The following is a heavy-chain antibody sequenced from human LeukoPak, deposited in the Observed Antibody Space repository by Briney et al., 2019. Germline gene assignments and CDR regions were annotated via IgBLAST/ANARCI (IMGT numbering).Heavy chain of an antibody. CDR2: INPNSGGT. CDR3: ARDGTSWGALEDSAFDI. V-gene: IGHV1-2*02. D-gene: IGHD7-27*01. Sequence: ASVKVSCKASGYTFTGYYMHWVRQAPGQGLEWMGWINPNSGGTNYAQKFQGRVTMTRDTSISTAYMELSRLRSDDTAVYHCARDGTSWGALEDSAFDIWGQGTMVTVSS. J-gene: IGHJ3*02. CDR1: GYTFTGYY.